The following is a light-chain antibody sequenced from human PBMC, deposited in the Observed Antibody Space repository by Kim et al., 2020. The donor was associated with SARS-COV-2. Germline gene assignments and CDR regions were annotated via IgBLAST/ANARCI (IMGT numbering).Light chain of an antibody. V-gene: IGKV3D-15*03. CDR1: QSVSSS. CDR2: SAS. J-gene: IGKJ2*02. CDR3: QQYNDGPCT. Sequence: SVSPGERVTLSCRASQSVSSSLAWYQQNPGQAPRLLIYSASIRAAGIPARFSGSGSGTEFILTISILQSEDIAVYYCQQYNDGPCTFGQGTKLEI.